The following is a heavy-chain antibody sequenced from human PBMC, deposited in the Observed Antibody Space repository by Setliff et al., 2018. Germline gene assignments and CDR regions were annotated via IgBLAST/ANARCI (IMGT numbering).Heavy chain of an antibody. Sequence: ASVKVSCKASGYTFTTYGISWVRQAPGQGLQWMGWISAYNGHTYSAQKFQGRVTMTSDTSTNTIYMEVNIVRPDDTAIYYCARGGMAAAGRKGVFEYWGQGTLVTVSS. CDR1: GYTFTTYG. CDR2: ISAYNGHT. D-gene: IGHD6-13*01. J-gene: IGHJ4*02. V-gene: IGHV1-18*04. CDR3: ARGGMAAAGRKGVFEY.